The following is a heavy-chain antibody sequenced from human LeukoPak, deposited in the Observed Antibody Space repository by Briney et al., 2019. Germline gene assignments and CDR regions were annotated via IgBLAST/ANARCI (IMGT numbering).Heavy chain of an antibody. J-gene: IGHJ5*02. V-gene: IGHV1-2*02. CDR3: ATQATTGWHFS. D-gene: IGHD6-19*01. CDR2: INPNSGGT. CDR1: GYTFTGHY. Sequence: GVSVKVSCKASGYTFTGHYMHWVRQAPGQGPEWMGWINPNSGGTNYAQQFQGRVTMTRDTSLSTVYMELSSLRSDDTAVYYCATQATTGWHFSWGQGTLVTVSS.